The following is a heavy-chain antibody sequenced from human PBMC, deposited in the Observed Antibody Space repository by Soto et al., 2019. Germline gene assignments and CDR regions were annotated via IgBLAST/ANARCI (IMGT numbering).Heavy chain of an antibody. CDR3: ARAHCSSTSCSTGGYYYYYYGMDV. J-gene: IGHJ6*02. V-gene: IGHV3-21*01. Sequence: PGGSLRLSCAASGFTFSSYSMNWVRQAPGKGLEWVSSISSSSSYIYYADSVKGRFTISRDNAKNSLYLQMNSLRAEDTAVYYCARAHCSSTSCSTGGYYYYYYGMDVWGQGTTVTVSS. CDR2: ISSSSSYI. CDR1: GFTFSSYS. D-gene: IGHD2-2*01.